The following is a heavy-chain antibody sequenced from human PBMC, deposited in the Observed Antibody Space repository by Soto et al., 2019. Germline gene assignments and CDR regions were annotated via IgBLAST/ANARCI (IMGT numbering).Heavy chain of an antibody. CDR2: INHSGST. CDR1: DGYFIGHY. CDR3: ARGGRAMVRGPTGTYYYYGMDV. J-gene: IGHJ6*02. V-gene: IGHV4-34*01. Sequence: SVPKSLTYGVFDGYFIGHYWRWILKPKGKGLEWIGEINHSGSTNYNPSLKSRVTISVDTSKNQFSLKLSSVTAADTAVYYCARGGRAMVRGPTGTYYYYGMDVWGQGTTVTVSS. D-gene: IGHD3-10*01.